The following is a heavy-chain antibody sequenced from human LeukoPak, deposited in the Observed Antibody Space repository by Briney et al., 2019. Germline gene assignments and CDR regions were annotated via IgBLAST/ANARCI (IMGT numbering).Heavy chain of an antibody. Sequence: ASVKVSCKVSGYTLTELSMHWVRQAPGKGLEWMGGFDPEDGETIYAQKFQGRGTMTEDTSTDTAYMELSSLGAEDTAVYYCSTLVYYDFWSGFGSWGQGTLVTVSS. CDR2: FDPEDGET. CDR1: GYTLTELS. V-gene: IGHV1-24*01. D-gene: IGHD3-3*01. J-gene: IGHJ4*02. CDR3: STLVYYDFWSGFGS.